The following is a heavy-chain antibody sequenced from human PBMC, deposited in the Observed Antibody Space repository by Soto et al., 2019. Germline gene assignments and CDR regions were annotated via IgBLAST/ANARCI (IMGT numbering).Heavy chain of an antibody. V-gene: IGHV4-31*03. CDR1: GGSISSGGYY. CDR2: IYYSGST. Sequence: SVTLSLTCTVSGGSISSGGYYWSWIRQHPGKGLEWIGYIYYSGSTYYNPSLKSRATISVDTSKNQFSLKLSSVTAADTAVYYCARCPGGGRYSSSWYYFDYWGQGTLVTVSS. D-gene: IGHD6-13*01. J-gene: IGHJ4*02. CDR3: ARCPGGGRYSSSWYYFDY.